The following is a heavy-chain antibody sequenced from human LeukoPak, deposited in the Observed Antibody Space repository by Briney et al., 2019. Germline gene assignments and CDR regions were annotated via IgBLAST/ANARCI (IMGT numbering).Heavy chain of an antibody. CDR2: IRYDGSNK. Sequence: PGGSLRLSCAASGFTFSSYGMHWVRQAPGKGLGWVAFIRYDGSNKYYADSVKGRFTISRDNSKNTLYLQMNSLRAEDTAVYYCAKAPNYYGSGSYYTLYYYYGMDVWGQGTTVTASS. D-gene: IGHD3-10*01. J-gene: IGHJ6*02. CDR1: GFTFSSYG. CDR3: AKAPNYYGSGSYYTLYYYYGMDV. V-gene: IGHV3-30*02.